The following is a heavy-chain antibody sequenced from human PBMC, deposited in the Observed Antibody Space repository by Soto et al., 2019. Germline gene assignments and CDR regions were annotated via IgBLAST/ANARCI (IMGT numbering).Heavy chain of an antibody. D-gene: IGHD2-21*01. J-gene: IGHJ6*02. Sequence: PGGSLRLSCAASGFTFSSYAMHWVRQAPGKGLEWVAVISYDGSNKYYADSVKGRFTISRDNSKNTLYLQMNSLRAEDTAVYYCARDWVPAGGHMVAAGPSPHYYYNGVHGWGHGPMVTVSS. CDR3: ARDWVPAGGHMVAAGPSPHYYYNGVHG. CDR1: GFTFSSYA. CDR2: ISYDGSNK. V-gene: IGHV3-30-3*01.